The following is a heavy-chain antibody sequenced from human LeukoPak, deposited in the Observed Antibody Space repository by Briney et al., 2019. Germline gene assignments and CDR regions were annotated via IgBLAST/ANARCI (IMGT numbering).Heavy chain of an antibody. CDR3: ARVGVVVAATGNLWFDP. CDR1: GFTFSSYE. V-gene: IGHV3-48*03. CDR2: ISSSGTTI. J-gene: IGHJ5*02. Sequence: GGSLRLSCAASGFTFSSYEMNWVRQAPGKGREGVSYISSSGTTIYYADFVKGRFTISRDNAKNSLYLQMNSLRAEDTAVYYCARVGVVVAATGNLWFDPWGQGTLVTVSS. D-gene: IGHD2-15*01.